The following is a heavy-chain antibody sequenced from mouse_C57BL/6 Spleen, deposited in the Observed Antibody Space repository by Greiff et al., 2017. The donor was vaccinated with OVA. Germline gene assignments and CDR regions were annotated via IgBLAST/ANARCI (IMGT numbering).Heavy chain of an antibody. J-gene: IGHJ4*01. CDR2: IDPATGST. CDR1: GFNIKNTY. CDR3: SRRDGNLRMDY. V-gene: IGHV14-3*01. Sequence: VQLQQSVAGLVRPGGSVKLSCTASGFNIKNTYMHWVQQRPEQGLEWIATIDPATGSTYYAPKLQGRATITADTSSNTAYLQLSSLTSEDTAIYYCSRRDGNLRMDYWGQGTSVTVSS. D-gene: IGHD2-1*01.